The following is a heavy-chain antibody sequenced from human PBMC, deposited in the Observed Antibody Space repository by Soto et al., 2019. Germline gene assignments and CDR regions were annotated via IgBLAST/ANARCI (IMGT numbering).Heavy chain of an antibody. D-gene: IGHD3-22*01. CDR3: ARDRNYFDSSGYFGY. V-gene: IGHV3-21*01. Sequence: PGGSLRLSCAASGFTFSSYSMNWVRQAPGKGLEWVSSISSSSSYIYYADSVKGRFTISRDNAKNSLYLQMNSLRAEDTAVYYCARDRNYFDSSGYFGYWGKGTLVTVSS. J-gene: IGHJ4*02. CDR2: ISSSSSYI. CDR1: GFTFSSYS.